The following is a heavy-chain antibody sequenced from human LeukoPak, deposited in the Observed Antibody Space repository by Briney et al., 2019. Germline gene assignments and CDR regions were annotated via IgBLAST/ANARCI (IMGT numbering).Heavy chain of an antibody. D-gene: IGHD3-9*01. J-gene: IGHJ3*02. CDR1: GFTFSSYS. Sequence: GGSLRLSCAASGFTFSSYSMNWVRQAPGKGLEWVSSISSSSSYIYYADSVKGRFTISRDNAKNSLYLQMNSLRAEDTAVYYCARPSPLYYDILTGYNDAFDIWGQGTMVTVSS. CDR3: ARPSPLYYDILTGYNDAFDI. V-gene: IGHV3-21*01. CDR2: ISSSSSYI.